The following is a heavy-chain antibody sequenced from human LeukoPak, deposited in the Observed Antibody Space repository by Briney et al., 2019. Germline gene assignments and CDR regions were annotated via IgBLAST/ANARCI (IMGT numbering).Heavy chain of an antibody. V-gene: IGHV1-2*02. Sequence: ASVKVSCKASGYPFTGYYMHWVRQAPGQGLEWMGWINPNSGGTNYAQKFQGRVTMTRDTSISTAYMELSRLRSDDTAVYYSARDRDDWSFLIDYWGPGTLVTVSS. CDR3: ARDRDDWSFLIDY. J-gene: IGHJ4*02. D-gene: IGHD3-3*01. CDR2: INPNSGGT. CDR1: GYPFTGYY.